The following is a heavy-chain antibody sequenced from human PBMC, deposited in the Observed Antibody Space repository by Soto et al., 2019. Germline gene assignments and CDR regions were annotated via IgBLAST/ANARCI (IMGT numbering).Heavy chain of an antibody. V-gene: IGHV4-39*01. D-gene: IGHD3-10*01. CDR3: ARHYRGVWFGEFHVFGY. Sequence: QLQLQESGPGLVKPSETLSLTCTVSGGSISSSSYYWGWIRQPPGKGLEWIGSIYYSGSTYYNPSLKSRVTISVDTSKNQFSLKLSSVTAADTAVYYCARHYRGVWFGEFHVFGYWGQGTLVTVSS. CDR2: IYYSGST. J-gene: IGHJ4*02. CDR1: GGSISSSSYY.